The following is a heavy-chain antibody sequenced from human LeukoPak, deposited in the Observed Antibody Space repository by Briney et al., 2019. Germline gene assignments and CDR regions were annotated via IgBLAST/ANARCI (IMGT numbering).Heavy chain of an antibody. J-gene: IGHJ4*02. CDR2: IYHSGST. D-gene: IGHD3-10*01. V-gene: IGHV4-30-2*01. CDR1: GGSISRGGYS. CDR3: ARGRPPRITLLRGANYYFDS. Sequence: TLSLTCAVSGGSISRGGYSWSWIRQPPGKGLEWIGCIYHSGSTYYNPSLKSRVTISVDRSKNQFSLKLSSVTAADTAVYYCARGRPPRITLLRGANYYFDSWGQGTLVTVSS.